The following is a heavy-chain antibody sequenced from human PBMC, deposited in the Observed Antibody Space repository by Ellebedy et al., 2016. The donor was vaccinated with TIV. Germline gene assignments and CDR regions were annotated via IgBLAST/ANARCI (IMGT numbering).Heavy chain of an antibody. D-gene: IGHD2-21*02. J-gene: IGHJ4*02. CDR1: GYTFTSYY. Sequence: ASVKVSXXASGYTFTSYYMHWVRQAPGQGLEWMGIINPSGGSTSYAQKFQGRVTMTRDTSTSTVYMELSSLRSEDTAVYYCARTSLAYCGGDCYSSLDYWGQGTLVTVSS. CDR3: ARTSLAYCGGDCYSSLDY. CDR2: INPSGGST. V-gene: IGHV1-46*01.